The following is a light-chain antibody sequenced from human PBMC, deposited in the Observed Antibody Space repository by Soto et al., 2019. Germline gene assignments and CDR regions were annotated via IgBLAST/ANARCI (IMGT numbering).Light chain of an antibody. J-gene: IGLJ2*01. CDR1: HSDVGSYNL. V-gene: IGLV2-14*02. Sequence: SVLTQPASVSGSPRQSITISCTGTHSDVGSYNLVSWFQQHPGKAPKLVISEVTKRPSGVSNRFSGSKSGNTASLTISGLQAEDEADYYCSSYTSSSTLVFGGGTKVTVL. CDR2: EVT. CDR3: SSYTSSSTLV.